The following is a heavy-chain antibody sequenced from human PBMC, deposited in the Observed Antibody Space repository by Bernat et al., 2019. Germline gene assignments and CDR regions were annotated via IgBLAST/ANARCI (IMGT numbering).Heavy chain of an antibody. D-gene: IGHD1/OR15-1a*01. Sequence: EVQLVESGGGLVQPGGSLGLSVPASGSPFSSSWMHWSRQAPGKGLVWVSRINSDGSSTSYADSVKGRFTISRDNAKNTLFLQMNSLRAEDTAVYYCATSRTFDYWGQGTLVTVSS. V-gene: IGHV3-74*01. J-gene: IGHJ4*02. CDR1: GSPFSSSW. CDR2: INSDGSST. CDR3: ATSRTFDY.